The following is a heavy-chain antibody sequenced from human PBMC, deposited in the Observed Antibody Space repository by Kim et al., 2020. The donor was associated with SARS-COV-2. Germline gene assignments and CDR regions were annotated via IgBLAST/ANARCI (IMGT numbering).Heavy chain of an antibody. Sequence: ADSVKGRFTISRDNAKNSLYLQINSLRAEDTALYYCAKDSCSAGSCYFDYWGQGTLVTVSS. CDR3: AKDSCSAGSCYFDY. J-gene: IGHJ4*02. V-gene: IGHV3-9*01. D-gene: IGHD2-15*01.